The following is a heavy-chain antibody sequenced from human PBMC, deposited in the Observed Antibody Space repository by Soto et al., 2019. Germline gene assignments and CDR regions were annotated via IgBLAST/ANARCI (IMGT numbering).Heavy chain of an antibody. V-gene: IGHV3-30-3*01. CDR1: GFTFSSYA. D-gene: IGHD3-22*01. CDR2: ISYDGSNK. J-gene: IGHJ4*02. CDR3: ARDNYYDSSYFDY. Sequence: GGSLRLSCAASGFTFSSYAMHWVRQAPGKGLEWVAVISYDGSNKYYADSVKGRFTISRDNSKNTLYLQMNSLRAEDTAVYYCARDNYYDSSYFDYWGQGTLVTVSS.